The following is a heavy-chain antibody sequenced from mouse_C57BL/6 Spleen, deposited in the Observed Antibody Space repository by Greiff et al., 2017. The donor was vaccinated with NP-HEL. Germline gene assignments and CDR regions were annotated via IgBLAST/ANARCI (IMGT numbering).Heavy chain of an antibody. CDR3: ARYYGKGYFDV. Sequence: QVQLQQPGAELVRPGSSVKLSCKASGYTFTSYWMHWVKQRPIQGLEWIGNIDPSDSETHYNQKFKDKATLTVDKSSSTAYMQLSSLTSEDAAVYYCARYYGKGYFDVWGTGTTVTVSS. D-gene: IGHD2-1*01. CDR1: GYTFTSYW. J-gene: IGHJ1*03. V-gene: IGHV1-52*01. CDR2: IDPSDSET.